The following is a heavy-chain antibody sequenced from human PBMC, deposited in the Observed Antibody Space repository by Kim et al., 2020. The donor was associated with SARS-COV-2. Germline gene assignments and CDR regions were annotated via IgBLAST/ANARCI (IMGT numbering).Heavy chain of an antibody. D-gene: IGHD2-2*01. CDR1: GGSFSGYY. Sequence: SETLSLTCAVYGGSFSGYYWSWIRQPPEKGLEWIGEINHSGSTNYNPSLKSRVTISVDTSKNQFSLKLSSVTAADTAVYYCARGRYCSSTSCSRLYYYGMDVWGQGTTVTVSS. CDR2: INHSGST. V-gene: IGHV4-34*01. CDR3: ARGRYCSSTSCSRLYYYGMDV. J-gene: IGHJ6*02.